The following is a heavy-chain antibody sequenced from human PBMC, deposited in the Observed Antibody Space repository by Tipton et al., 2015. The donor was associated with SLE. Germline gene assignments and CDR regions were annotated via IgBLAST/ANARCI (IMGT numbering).Heavy chain of an antibody. J-gene: IGHJ4*02. CDR2: LIPIFGKP. CDR3: ARRSNPSLRSSYYFDY. CDR1: GGTFSNYA. Sequence: QLVQSGAEVKKPGSSVKVSCKASGGTFSNYAISWVRQAPGQGLEWMGGLIPIFGKPNYAQKFQGRVTIAADESTSTAYMELSSLRSEDTAVYYCARRSNPSLRSSYYFDYWGQGTLVTVSS. D-gene: IGHD5-24*01. V-gene: IGHV1-69*01.